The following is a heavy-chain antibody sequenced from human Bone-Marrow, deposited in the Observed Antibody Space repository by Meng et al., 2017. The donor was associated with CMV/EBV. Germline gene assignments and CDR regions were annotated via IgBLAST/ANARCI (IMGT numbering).Heavy chain of an antibody. D-gene: IGHD4-23*01. CDR2: IYYSGST. J-gene: IGHJ2*01. Sequence: SETLSLTCAVYGGSFSGYYWSWIRQPPGKGLEWIGSIYYSGSTYYNPSLKSRVTISVDTSKNQFSLKLSSVTAADTAVYYCASSMVVTPHWYFDLWGRGTLVTVSS. CDR1: GGSFSGYY. CDR3: ASSMVVTPHWYFDL. V-gene: IGHV4-34*01.